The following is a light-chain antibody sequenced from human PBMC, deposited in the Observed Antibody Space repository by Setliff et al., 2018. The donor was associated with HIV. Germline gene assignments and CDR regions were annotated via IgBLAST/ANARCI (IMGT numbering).Light chain of an antibody. J-gene: IGLJ1*01. CDR3: CAYAGSSTYV. Sequence: QSALTPPASVSGSPGQSITISCTGTSSDVGSYNLVSWYQQHPGKAPKLMISEVRKRPSGVSNRFSGSKSGNTASLTISGLQAEDEADYFCCAYAGSSTYVFGTGTKVTVL. CDR2: EVR. CDR1: SSDVGSYNL. V-gene: IGLV2-23*02.